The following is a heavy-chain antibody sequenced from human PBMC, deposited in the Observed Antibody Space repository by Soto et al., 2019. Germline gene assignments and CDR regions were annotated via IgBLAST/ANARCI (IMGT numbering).Heavy chain of an antibody. CDR2: IGTIGDT. D-gene: IGHD6-13*01. J-gene: IGHJ6*02. CDR3: AREIREAVGRGHHYYGIDV. CDR1: GFNFRTYY. V-gene: IGHV3-13*04. Sequence: REPLRHACATSGFNFRTYYMQSSPHGPGKGLGWVSAIGTIGDTYYRDSVKGRFTISREDAKYSLYLQMNSLTAGDTAVYYCAREIREAVGRGHHYYGIDVWGQGT.